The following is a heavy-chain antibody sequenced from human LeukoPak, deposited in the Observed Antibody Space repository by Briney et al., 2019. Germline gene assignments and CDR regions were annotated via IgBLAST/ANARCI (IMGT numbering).Heavy chain of an antibody. D-gene: IGHD3-9*01. CDR1: GGSISSGDYY. Sequence: SQTLSLTCTVSGGSISSGDYYWSWIRQPPGEGLGWIVYIYYSGSTYYNPSLKSRVTISVDTSKNQFSLKLSSVTAADTAVYYCAREIPILTGYPDYWGQGTLVTVSS. J-gene: IGHJ4*02. CDR3: AREIPILTGYPDY. CDR2: IYYSGST. V-gene: IGHV4-30-4*01.